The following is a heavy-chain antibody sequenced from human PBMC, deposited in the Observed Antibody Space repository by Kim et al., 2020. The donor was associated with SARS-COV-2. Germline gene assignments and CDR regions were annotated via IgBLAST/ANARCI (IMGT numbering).Heavy chain of an antibody. CDR2: ISGSGGST. CDR3: AKVLKGAEKGLKRIAAAGPLDY. CDR1: GFTFSSYA. D-gene: IGHD6-13*01. Sequence: GGSLRLSCAASGFTFSSYAMSWVRQAPGKGLEWVSAISGSGGSTYYADSVKGRFTISRDNSKNTLYLQMNSLRAEDTAVYYCAKVLKGAEKGLKRIAAAGPLDYWGQGTLVTVSS. V-gene: IGHV3-23*01. J-gene: IGHJ4*02.